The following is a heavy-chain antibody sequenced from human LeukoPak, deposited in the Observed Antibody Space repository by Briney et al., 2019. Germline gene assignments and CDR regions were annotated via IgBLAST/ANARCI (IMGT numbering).Heavy chain of an antibody. CDR1: GGSISSSSYY. CDR3: ASRLELTYDESVAFDI. CDR2: IYYSGST. J-gene: IGHJ3*02. Sequence: SETLSLTCTVSGGSISSSSYYWGWIRQPPGKGLEWIGSIYYSGSTYYNPSLKSRVTISVDTSKNQFSLKLSSVTAADTAVYYCASRLELTYDESVAFDIWGQGTMVTVSS. V-gene: IGHV4-39*01. D-gene: IGHD1-7*01.